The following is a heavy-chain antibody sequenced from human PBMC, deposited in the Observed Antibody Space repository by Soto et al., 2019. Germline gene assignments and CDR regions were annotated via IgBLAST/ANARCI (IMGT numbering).Heavy chain of an antibody. D-gene: IGHD3-3*01. Sequence: PSETLSLTCKVSGGSMRGYSWSWIRQTPGEGLEWIGYVSHSGRTDYSPSLKNRVTISLDMSKNHFALHVNSMDPSDTAVYYCARVAMDYYHDMWSGSTSSALDFWGQGTTVTVSS. J-gene: IGHJ6*02. V-gene: IGHV4-59*13. CDR3: ARVAMDYYHDMWSGSTSSALDF. CDR1: GGSMRGYS. CDR2: VSHSGRT.